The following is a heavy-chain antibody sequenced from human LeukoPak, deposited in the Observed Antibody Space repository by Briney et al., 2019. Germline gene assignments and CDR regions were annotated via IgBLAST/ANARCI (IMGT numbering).Heavy chain of an antibody. J-gene: IGHJ3*02. CDR1: GGSISSGGYY. CDR2: IYYSGST. CDR3: ARYPDFGVVIMAIDN. Sequence: SETLSLTCTVSGGSISSGGYYWSWIRQHPGKGLEWIGYIYYSGSTYYNPSLKSRVTISVDTSKNQFSLKLSSVTAADTAVYYCARYPDFGVVIMAIDNWGQGTMVTVSS. V-gene: IGHV4-31*03. D-gene: IGHD3-3*01.